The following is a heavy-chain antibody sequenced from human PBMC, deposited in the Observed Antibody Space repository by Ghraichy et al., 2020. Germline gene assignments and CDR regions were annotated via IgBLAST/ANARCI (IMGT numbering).Heavy chain of an antibody. J-gene: IGHJ6*03. V-gene: IGHV3-21*06. CDR3: ARAVNYYGSGNYALGYMDV. D-gene: IGHD3-10*01. CDR1: DFTFASYS. Sequence: GGSLRLSCAASDFTFASYSMNWVRQAPGKGLEWVSSISSSTTYIYYADSVKGRFTISRDNVKNSLYLHMNSLRAEDTAVYYCARAVNYYGSGNYALGYMDVWGKGTAVTVSS. CDR2: ISSSTTYI.